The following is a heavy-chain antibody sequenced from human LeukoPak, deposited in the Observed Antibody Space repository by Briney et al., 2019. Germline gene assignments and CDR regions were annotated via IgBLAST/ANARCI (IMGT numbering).Heavy chain of an antibody. Sequence: SETLSLTCTVSGGSISSSSYYWGWIRQPPGKGLEWIGSIYYSGSTYYNPSLKSRVTISVDTSKNQFSLKLSSVTAADTAVYYCARDQGYCSSTSCYGWFDPWGQGTLVTVSS. CDR1: GGSISSSSYY. CDR2: IYYSGST. D-gene: IGHD2-2*01. V-gene: IGHV4-39*07. J-gene: IGHJ5*02. CDR3: ARDQGYCSSTSCYGWFDP.